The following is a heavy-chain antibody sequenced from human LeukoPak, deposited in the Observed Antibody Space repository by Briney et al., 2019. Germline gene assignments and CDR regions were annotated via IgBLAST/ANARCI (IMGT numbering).Heavy chain of an antibody. D-gene: IGHD6-13*01. CDR2: ISSSSIYT. Sequence: GGSLRLSCAASGFTFSSYWMHWVRQAPGKGLEWVSYISSSSIYTNHADSVKGRFTISRDNAKNSLFLQMNSLRAEDTAVYYCAREGTAADLGYFDYWGQGTLVTVSS. CDR3: AREGTAADLGYFDY. J-gene: IGHJ4*02. CDR1: GFTFSSYW. V-gene: IGHV3-21*05.